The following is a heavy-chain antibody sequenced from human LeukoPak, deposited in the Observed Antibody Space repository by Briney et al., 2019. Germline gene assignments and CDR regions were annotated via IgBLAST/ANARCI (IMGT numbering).Heavy chain of an antibody. CDR3: ARPVRGSGSLNWFDR. D-gene: IGHD3-10*01. V-gene: IGHV5-51*01. J-gene: IGHJ5*02. CDR1: GYSFTNYW. CDR2: IYPGDSDT. Sequence: GESLKISCKGSGYSFTNYWIAWVRQMPGKGLEWMGIIYPGDSDTTYNPSFRGQVTISADRSINTAYLQWNTLKASDTAIYYCARPVRGSGSLNWFDRWGQGTLVTVSS.